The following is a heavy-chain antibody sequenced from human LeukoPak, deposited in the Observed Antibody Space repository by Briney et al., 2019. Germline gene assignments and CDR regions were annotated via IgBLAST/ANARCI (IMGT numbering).Heavy chain of an antibody. D-gene: IGHD5-24*01. CDR2: IYYSGST. CDR1: GGSISSYY. J-gene: IGHJ3*02. Sequence: SETLSLTCTVSGGSISSYYWSWIRQPPGKGLEWIGYIYYSGSTNYNPSLKSRVTISVDTSKNQFSLKLSSVTAADTAVYYCARDARDGYNYGDAFDIWGQGTMVTVSS. CDR3: ARDARDGYNYGDAFDI. V-gene: IGHV4-59*01.